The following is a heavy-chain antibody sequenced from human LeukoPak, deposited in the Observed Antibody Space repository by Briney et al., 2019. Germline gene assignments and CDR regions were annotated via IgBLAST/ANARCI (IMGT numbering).Heavy chain of an antibody. V-gene: IGHV3-23*01. CDR2: ISGSGGST. D-gene: IGHD6-13*01. CDR1: GFTFSSYA. Sequence: PGGALRLSCAASGFTFSSYAMSWVRQAPGKGLEWVSAISGSGGSTYYADSVKGRFTISGDNSKNTLYLRMNSLRAEDTAVYYCAKSLSHSSSWYPSHFDYWGQGTLVTVSS. J-gene: IGHJ4*02. CDR3: AKSLSHSSSWYPSHFDY.